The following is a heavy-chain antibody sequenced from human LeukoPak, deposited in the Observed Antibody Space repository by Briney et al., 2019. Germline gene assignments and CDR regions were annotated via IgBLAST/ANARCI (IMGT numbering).Heavy chain of an antibody. CDR3: AKDSSRAAAYFDY. V-gene: IGHV3-43*01. CDR1: GFTFDDYT. CDR2: ISWDGGST. J-gene: IGHJ4*02. Sequence: GGSLRLSCAASGFTFDDYTMQWVRQAPGKGLEWVSLISWDGGSTYYADSAKGRFTISKDNSKNSLYLQMHSLRTADTALYYCAKDSSRAAAYFDYWGQGALVTVSS. D-gene: IGHD6-13*01.